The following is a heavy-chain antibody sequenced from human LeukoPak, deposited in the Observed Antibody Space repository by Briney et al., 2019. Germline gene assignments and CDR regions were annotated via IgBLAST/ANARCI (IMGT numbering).Heavy chain of an antibody. CDR1: GITLSNAW. Sequence: PGGSLRLSCAASGITLSNAWMSWVRQAPGKGLEWVGRIKTKLDGGTTDYAAPVKGRFTISRDDSKNTLYLQMNSLKTEDTAVYYCTTNLRFSYYYYYMDVWGKGTTVTVSS. V-gene: IGHV3-15*01. J-gene: IGHJ6*03. CDR3: TTNLRFSYYYYYMDV. CDR2: IKTKLDGGTT. D-gene: IGHD3-3*01.